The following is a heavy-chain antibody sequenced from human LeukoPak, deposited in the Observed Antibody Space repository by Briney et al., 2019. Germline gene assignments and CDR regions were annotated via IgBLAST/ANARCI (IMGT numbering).Heavy chain of an antibody. CDR1: VGTFSSYA. V-gene: IGHV1-69*13. D-gene: IGHD3-22*01. CDR2: SIPIFGAT. CDR3: SRSGGGLWSYYDSSGYYYEY. Sequence: ASVKVSCKASVGTFSSYAISWVRQGPRQGLEWMGGSIPIFGATNYAQKFHGRVTTPADESTSTPYIELCSLVSEETAADYYSRSGGGLWSYYDSSGYYYEYWGQGTLVTVSS. J-gene: IGHJ4*02.